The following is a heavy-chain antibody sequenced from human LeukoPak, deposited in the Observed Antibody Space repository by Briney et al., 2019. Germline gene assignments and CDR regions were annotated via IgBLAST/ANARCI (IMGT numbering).Heavy chain of an antibody. CDR3: ARDRYDILTGWALYGMDV. D-gene: IGHD3-9*01. J-gene: IGHJ6*04. CDR1: GGSIGSSNR. V-gene: IGHV4-4*02. CDR2: IYHSGST. Sequence: SETLSLTCAVSGGSIGSSNRWSWVRQPPGKGLEWIGEIYHSGSTNYNPSLKSRVTISVDKSKNQFSLKLSSVTAADTAVYYCARDRYDILTGWALYGMDVWGKGTTVTVSP.